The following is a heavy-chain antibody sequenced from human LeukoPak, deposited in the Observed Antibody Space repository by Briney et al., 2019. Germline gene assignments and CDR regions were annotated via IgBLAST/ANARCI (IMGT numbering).Heavy chain of an antibody. D-gene: IGHD3-10*01. CDR2: MSGSGTST. CDR3: ANSPGPYYGSGSYYLPYGMDV. V-gene: IGHV3-23*01. Sequence: QPGGSLRLSCVASGFTFNNYALSWARQTPGRGLEWVSAMSGSGTSTYYVDSVKGRFIISRDTSKSTVYLQMNSLRAEDTAVYYCANSPGPYYGSGSYYLPYGMDVWGQGTTVTVSS. CDR1: GFTFNNYA. J-gene: IGHJ6*02.